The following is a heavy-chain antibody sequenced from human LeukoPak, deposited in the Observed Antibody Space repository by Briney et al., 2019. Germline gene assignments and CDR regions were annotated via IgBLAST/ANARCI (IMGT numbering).Heavy chain of an antibody. CDR3: ARDSSYYYYYMDV. Sequence: GGSLRLSCAASGFTFSGYGMHWVRQAPDKGLEWVAVIWYDGNNKYYADSVRGRFTISRDNSKNTLYLQMNSLRAEDTAVYYCARDSSYYYYYMDVWGKGTTVIVSS. V-gene: IGHV3-33*01. CDR2: IWYDGNNK. J-gene: IGHJ6*03. CDR1: GFTFSGYG.